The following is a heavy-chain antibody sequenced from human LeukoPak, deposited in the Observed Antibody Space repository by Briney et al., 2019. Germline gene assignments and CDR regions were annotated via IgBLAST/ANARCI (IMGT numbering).Heavy chain of an antibody. J-gene: IGHJ5*02. V-gene: IGHV3-7*01. CDR3: ARDRMVRGKNWFDP. CDR1: GFTFSSYW. Sequence: PGGSLRLSCAASGFTFSSYWMSWVRQAPGKGLEWVANIKRDGSEKYYVDSVKGRFTISRDNAKNSLYLQMNSLRAEDTAVYYCARDRMVRGKNWFDPWGQGTLVTVSS. D-gene: IGHD3-10*01. CDR2: IKRDGSEK.